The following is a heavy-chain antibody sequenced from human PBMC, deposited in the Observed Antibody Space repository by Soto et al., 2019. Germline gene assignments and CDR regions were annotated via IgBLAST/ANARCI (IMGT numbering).Heavy chain of an antibody. J-gene: IGHJ4*01. CDR2: INHSGST. CDR3: ASYPKYDYDSSDYYPN. D-gene: IGHD3-22*01. V-gene: IGHV4-34*01. Sequence: SETLSLTCAGSGGTLSGYSWSWIRLPPGKGLEWIGAINHSGSTNYNPSFKSRVTISVDTPKNQFSLKLSSVTAADTAVYYFASYPKYDYDSSDYYPNWGHGALVSVSA. CDR1: GGTLSGYS.